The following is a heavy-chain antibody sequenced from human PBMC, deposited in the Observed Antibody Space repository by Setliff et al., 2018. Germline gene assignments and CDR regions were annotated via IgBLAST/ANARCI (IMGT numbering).Heavy chain of an antibody. Sequence: ASVKVSCKASGGSFSNHGFTWVRQAPGQGLEWMGGINPDSGDTHSPQNFQGRVRMTRDTSMSTVYMELTRLTSDDTAVYYCTRSSSYGMRYWFDSWGQGPLVTVSS. V-gene: IGHV1-2*02. CDR1: GGSFSNHG. CDR3: TRSSSYGMRYWFDS. J-gene: IGHJ5*01. CDR2: INPDSGDT. D-gene: IGHD3-16*02.